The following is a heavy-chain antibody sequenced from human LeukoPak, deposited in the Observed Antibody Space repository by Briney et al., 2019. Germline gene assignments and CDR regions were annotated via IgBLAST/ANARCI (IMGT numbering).Heavy chain of an antibody. CDR3: ARDYYDSSGYYGVNWFDP. CDR2: IYYSGST. V-gene: IGHV4-31*11. D-gene: IGHD3-22*01. Sequence: SETLSLTCAVYGGSFSGYYWSWIRQHPGKGLEWIGYIYYSGSTYYNPPLKSRVTISVDTSKNQFSLKLSSVTAADTAVYYCARDYYDSSGYYGVNWFDPWGQGTLVTVSS. CDR1: GGSFSGYY. J-gene: IGHJ5*02.